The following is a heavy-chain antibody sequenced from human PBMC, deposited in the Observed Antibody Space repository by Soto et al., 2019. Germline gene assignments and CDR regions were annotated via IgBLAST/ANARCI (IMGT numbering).Heavy chain of an antibody. J-gene: IGHJ6*02. Sequence: VASVKVSCKVSGYTLTELSMHWVRQAPGKGLEWMGWINAGNGNTKYSQKFQGRVTITRDTSASTAYMELSSLRSEDTAVYYCAREGGVLLWFGETSYYYGMDVWGQGTTVTVSS. CDR1: GYTLTELS. V-gene: IGHV1-3*01. CDR3: AREGGVLLWFGETSYYYGMDV. CDR2: INAGNGNT. D-gene: IGHD3-10*01.